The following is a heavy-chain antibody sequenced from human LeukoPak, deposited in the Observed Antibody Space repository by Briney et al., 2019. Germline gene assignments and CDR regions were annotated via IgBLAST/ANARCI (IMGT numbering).Heavy chain of an antibody. J-gene: IGHJ4*02. D-gene: IGHD3-22*01. V-gene: IGHV4-31*03. CDR3: ARDGNYYDSSPTFDY. CDR1: GGSISSGGYY. Sequence: PSETLSLTCTVSGGSISSGGYYWSWIRQHPWKGLEWIDYIYYSGSTYYNPSLKSRFTISVDTSKNQFSLKLRSVTAADTAVYYCARDGNYYDSSPTFDYWGQGTLVAVSS. CDR2: IYYSGST.